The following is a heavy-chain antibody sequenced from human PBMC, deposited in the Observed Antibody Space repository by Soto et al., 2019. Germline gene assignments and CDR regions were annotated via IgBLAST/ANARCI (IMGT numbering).Heavy chain of an antibody. CDR3: ARSLWSPYFYYGLDV. J-gene: IGHJ6*02. CDR1: GFALSRYW. Sequence: LVESGGASVQPGGSLRLSCTASGFALSRYWMYWVPQAPGKGLVWVSHINSGGNITPYPDSVRGRFTISRDNSKNTLYLDMHSLTTDDTAVYFCARSLWSPYFYYGLDVWGQGTTVTVSS. V-gene: IGHV3-74*01. D-gene: IGHD2-21*01. CDR2: INSGGNIT.